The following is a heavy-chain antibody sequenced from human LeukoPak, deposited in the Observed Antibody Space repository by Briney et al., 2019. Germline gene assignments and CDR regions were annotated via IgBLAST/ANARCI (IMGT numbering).Heavy chain of an antibody. Sequence: GGSLRLSCAASGFTFSSYAMHWVRQAPGKGLEWVAVISYDGSNKYYADSVKGRFTISRDNSKNTLYLQMNSLRAEDTAVYYCARGSRWLQLKLNFDYWGQGTLATVSS. CDR1: GFTFSSYA. CDR3: ARGSRWLQLKLNFDY. J-gene: IGHJ4*02. D-gene: IGHD5-24*01. CDR2: ISYDGSNK. V-gene: IGHV3-30-3*01.